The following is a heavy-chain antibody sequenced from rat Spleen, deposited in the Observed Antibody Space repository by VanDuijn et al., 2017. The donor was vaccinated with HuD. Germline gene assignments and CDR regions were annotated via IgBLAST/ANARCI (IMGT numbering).Heavy chain of an antibody. CDR2: ISTGGDNT. CDR3: ARDSDIPTYYFDF. Sequence: EVQLVASGGGLVQPGRSLNLSCAASGFTFSNYDMAWVRQAPTKGLEWIASISTGGDNTYYRDSVKGRFTASRDDGKNTHFLQMDSLRSEDTATYYCARDSDIPTYYFDFWGQGVMVTVSS. J-gene: IGHJ2*01. V-gene: IGHV5S13*01. D-gene: IGHD2-1*01. CDR1: GFTFSNYD.